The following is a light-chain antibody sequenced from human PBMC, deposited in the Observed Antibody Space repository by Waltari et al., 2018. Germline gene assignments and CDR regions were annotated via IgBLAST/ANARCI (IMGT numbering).Light chain of an antibody. CDR1: QSLVHGDGETY. CDR3: LQGVHWPRT. CDR2: KGS. J-gene: IGKJ1*01. Sequence: EVVMTQSPLSLPVTLGQPASISCRSSQSLVHGDGETYLGGFQQRPGQPPRRLIYKGSNRDSGVPDRFSGSGSGTDFTLKISRVEAEDVAIYYCLQGVHWPRTFGQGTKVELK. V-gene: IGKV2-30*02.